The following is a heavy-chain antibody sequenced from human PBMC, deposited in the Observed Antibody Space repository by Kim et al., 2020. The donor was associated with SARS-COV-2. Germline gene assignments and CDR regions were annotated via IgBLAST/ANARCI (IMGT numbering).Heavy chain of an antibody. J-gene: IGHJ4*02. CDR3: ARGGDYGDYEIN. D-gene: IGHD4-17*01. CDR1: GYSISSGYY. Sequence: SETLSLTCTVSGYSISSGYYWGWIRQPPGKGLEWIGSIYHSGSTYYNPSLKSRVTISVDTSKNQFSLKLSSVTAADTAVYYCARGGDYGDYEINWGQGTLVTVSS. CDR2: IYHSGST. V-gene: IGHV4-38-2*02.